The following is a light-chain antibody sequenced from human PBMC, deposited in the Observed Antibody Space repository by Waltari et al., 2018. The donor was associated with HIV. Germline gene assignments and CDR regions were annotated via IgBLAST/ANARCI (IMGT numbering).Light chain of an antibody. CDR3: QQSFSTLFT. J-gene: IGKJ3*01. Sequence: DIQMTQSPSSLSASVGDRVSITCRASQNISIYINWYQQKPGKAPKLLIYAASSLQTGVPSKFSGSGSGTDFTLTISSLQPEDFATYYCQQSFSTLFTFGPGTKVDIK. CDR1: QNISIY. CDR2: AAS. V-gene: IGKV1-39*01.